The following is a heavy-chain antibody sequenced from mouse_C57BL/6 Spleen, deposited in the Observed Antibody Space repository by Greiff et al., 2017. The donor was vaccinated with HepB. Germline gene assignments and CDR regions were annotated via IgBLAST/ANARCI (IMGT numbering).Heavy chain of an antibody. Sequence: EVQLQQSGPELVKPGASVKMSCKASGYTFTDYNMHWVKQSHGKSLEWIGYINPNNGGTSYNQKFKGKATLTVNKSSSTAYMELRSLTSEDSAVYYCARPTVVATRAWFAYWGQGTLVTVSA. V-gene: IGHV1-22*01. D-gene: IGHD1-1*01. J-gene: IGHJ3*01. CDR2: INPNNGGT. CDR1: GYTFTDYN. CDR3: ARPTVVATRAWFAY.